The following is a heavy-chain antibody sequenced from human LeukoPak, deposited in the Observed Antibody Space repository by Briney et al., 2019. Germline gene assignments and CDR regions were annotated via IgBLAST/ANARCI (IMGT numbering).Heavy chain of an antibody. Sequence: ASVKVSCKASGYTFTGYYMHWVRQAPGQGLEWMGWINPNSGGTNYAQKFQGRVTMTRDTPISTAYMELSRLRSDDTAVYYCARDLTGYGDRSPFDYWGQGTLVTVSS. V-gene: IGHV1-2*02. CDR3: ARDLTGYGDRSPFDY. J-gene: IGHJ4*02. CDR1: GYTFTGYY. D-gene: IGHD4-17*01. CDR2: INPNSGGT.